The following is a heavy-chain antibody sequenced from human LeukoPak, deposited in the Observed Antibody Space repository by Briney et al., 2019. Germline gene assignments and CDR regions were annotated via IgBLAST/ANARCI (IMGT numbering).Heavy chain of an antibody. CDR3: ARGRSSSWPYYYYYYYMDV. CDR1: GFTVSSNY. J-gene: IGHJ6*03. CDR2: IYSGGST. Sequence: PGGSLRLSCAASGFTVSSNYMSWVRQAPGKGLEWVSVIYSGGSTYYADSVKGRFTISRDNSKNTLYLQMNSLRAEDTAVYYCARGRSSSWPYYYYYYYMDVWGKGTTVTVSS. V-gene: IGHV3-53*01. D-gene: IGHD6-13*01.